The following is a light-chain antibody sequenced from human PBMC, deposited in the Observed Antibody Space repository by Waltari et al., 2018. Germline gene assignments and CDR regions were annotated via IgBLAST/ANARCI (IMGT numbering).Light chain of an antibody. CDR2: EDE. Sequence: QSVLMQPPSVSAAPGQKVTISCSGSDSNIGTNFVSWYQQVPGSAPKLLIFEDEKRPSGIPARFSGSKSGTSATLAITGLQPGDEADFYCGTWDTSLSPHVIFGGGTRLTVL. CDR1: DSNIGTNF. V-gene: IGLV1-51*02. J-gene: IGLJ2*01. CDR3: GTWDTSLSPHVI.